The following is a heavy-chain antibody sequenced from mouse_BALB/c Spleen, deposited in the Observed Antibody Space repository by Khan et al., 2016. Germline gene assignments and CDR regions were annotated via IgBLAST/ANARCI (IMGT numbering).Heavy chain of an antibody. V-gene: IGHV9-2-1*01. CDR1: GYTFIDYS. CDR2: INTETGEP. Sequence: QIQLVQSGPELKKPGETVKISCKASGYTFIDYSMHWVKQAPGKGLKWMGWINTETGEPTYADDFKGRFAFSLETSASTAYLQINYLKNEDTATYFCARTGYYAMDYWGQGTSVTVSA. J-gene: IGHJ4*01. CDR3: ARTGYYAMDY.